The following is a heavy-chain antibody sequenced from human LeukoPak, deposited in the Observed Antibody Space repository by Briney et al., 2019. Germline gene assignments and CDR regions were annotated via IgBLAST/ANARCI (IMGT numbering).Heavy chain of an antibody. CDR3: ASNSRGGAIVAQ. V-gene: IGHV4-39*07. J-gene: IGHJ4*02. D-gene: IGHD2-15*01. Sequence: SETLSLTCTVSGGSISSSSYYWGWIRQPPGKGLEWIGSIYYSGSTYYNPSLKSRVTISVDTSKNQFSLKLSSVTAADTAVYYCASNSRGGAIVAQWGQGTLVTVSS. CDR2: IYYSGST. CDR1: GGSISSSSYY.